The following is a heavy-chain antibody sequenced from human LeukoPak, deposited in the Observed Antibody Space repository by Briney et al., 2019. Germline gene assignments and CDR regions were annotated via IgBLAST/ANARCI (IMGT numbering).Heavy chain of an antibody. CDR2: IYYSGST. Sequence: SETLSLTCTVSGYSISSGYYWGWIRRPPGKGLEWIGNIYYSGSTFYSPSLKSRVTISVDTSKNQFSLKLSSVTAADTAVYYCARDRAGDSSGWYGGGFDPWGQGTLVTVSS. CDR1: GYSISSGYY. D-gene: IGHD6-19*01. V-gene: IGHV4-38-2*02. J-gene: IGHJ5*02. CDR3: ARDRAGDSSGWYGGGFDP.